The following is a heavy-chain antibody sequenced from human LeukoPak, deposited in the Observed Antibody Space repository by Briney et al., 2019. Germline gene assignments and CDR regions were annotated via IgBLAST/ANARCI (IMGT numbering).Heavy chain of an antibody. Sequence: EASVKVSCKASGYTFTSYGISWVRQAPGQGLEWMGWISAYNGNTNYAQKLQGRVTMTTDTSTSTAYMELRSLRSDDTAVYYCARDGPPPTSYDFWSGPNWFDPWGQGTLVTVSS. J-gene: IGHJ5*02. D-gene: IGHD3-3*01. CDR3: ARDGPPPTSYDFWSGPNWFDP. CDR1: GYTFTSYG. V-gene: IGHV1-18*01. CDR2: ISAYNGNT.